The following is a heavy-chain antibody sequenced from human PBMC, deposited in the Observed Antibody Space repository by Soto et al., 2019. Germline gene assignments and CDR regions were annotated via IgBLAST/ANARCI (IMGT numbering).Heavy chain of an antibody. CDR2: TYYRSKWYN. D-gene: IGHD6-19*01. J-gene: IGHJ4*02. CDR1: VYSVSSNSAA. CDR3: ARDFSLGVAVDGSGFEY. Sequence: SQTLSLTCAISVYSVSSNSAAWNWIIQSPSRGLEWLGRTYYRSKWYNDYAVSVKSRITINPDTSKNQFSLQLNSVTPEDTAVYYCARDFSLGVAVDGSGFEYWGQGTLVTVSS. V-gene: IGHV6-1*01.